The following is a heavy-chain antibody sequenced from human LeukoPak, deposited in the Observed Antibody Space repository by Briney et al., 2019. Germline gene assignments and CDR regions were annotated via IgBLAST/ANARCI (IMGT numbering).Heavy chain of an antibody. CDR2: IYTSGST. CDR1: GGSISSGSYY. D-gene: IGHD2-2*02. J-gene: IGHJ3*02. Sequence: SQTLSLTCTVSGGSISSGSYYWSWIRQPAGKGLEWIGRIYTSGSTNYNPSLKSRVTISVDTSKNQFSLKLSSVTAADTAVYYCARAAGYCSSTSCYTLAFDIWGQGTMVTVSS. V-gene: IGHV4-61*02. CDR3: ARAAGYCSSTSCYTLAFDI.